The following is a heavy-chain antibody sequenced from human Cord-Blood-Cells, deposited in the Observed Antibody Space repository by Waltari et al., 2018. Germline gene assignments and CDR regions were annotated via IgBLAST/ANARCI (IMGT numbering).Heavy chain of an antibody. V-gene: IGHV1-2*02. D-gene: IGHD6-6*01. CDR2: LNPNSGGT. J-gene: IGHJ4*02. CDR1: GYTFTGYY. Sequence: QVQLVQSGAEVKKPGASVKVSCKASGYTFTGYYMHWVRQAPGQGLEWMGWLNPNSGGTNYAQKVQGRVTMTRDTSISTAYMELSRLRSDDTAVYYCARVLYPGGGQLAPVDYWGQGTLVTVSS. CDR3: ARVLYPGGGQLAPVDY.